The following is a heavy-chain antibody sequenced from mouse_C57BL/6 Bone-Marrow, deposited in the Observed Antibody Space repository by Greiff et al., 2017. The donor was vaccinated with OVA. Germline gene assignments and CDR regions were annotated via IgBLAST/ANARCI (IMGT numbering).Heavy chain of an antibody. CDR2: IYPGSGNT. CDR3: ARDADDYDSDWYFDV. V-gene: IGHV1-66*01. Sequence: QVQLKESGPELVKPGASVKISCKASGYSFTSYYIHWVKQRPGQGLEWIGWIYPGSGNTKYNEKFKGKATLTADTSSSTAYMQLSSLTSEDSAVYYCARDADDYDSDWYFDVWGTGTTVTVSS. J-gene: IGHJ1*03. D-gene: IGHD2-4*01. CDR1: GYSFTSYY.